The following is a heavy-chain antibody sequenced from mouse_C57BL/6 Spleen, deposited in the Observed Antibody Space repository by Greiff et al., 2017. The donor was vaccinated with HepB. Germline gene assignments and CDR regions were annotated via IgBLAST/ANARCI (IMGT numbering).Heavy chain of an antibody. V-gene: IGHV3-8*01. J-gene: IGHJ1*03. D-gene: IGHD2-1*01. CDR3: AREGIYYGNYERYFDV. Sequence: VQLQQSGPGLAKPSQTLSLTCSVTGYSITSDYWNWIRKFPGNKLEYMGYISYSGSTYYNPSLKSRISITRDTSKNQYYLQLNSVTTEDTATYYCAREGIYYGNYERYFDVWGTGTTVTVSS. CDR1: GYSITSDY. CDR2: ISYSGST.